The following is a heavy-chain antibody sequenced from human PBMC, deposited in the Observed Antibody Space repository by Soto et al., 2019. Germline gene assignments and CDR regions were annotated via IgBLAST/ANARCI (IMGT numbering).Heavy chain of an antibody. D-gene: IGHD3-16*01. CDR3: ARDRVAAIWGDAFDI. CDR1: GYTFTNHG. Sequence: PSGNVSYSASGYTFTNHGINWVRQYPGPGLERMVWLHPHNANINCAQKLEGPVTMTTATSTTTAYMDLRSLTSDDTAVYYCARDRVAAIWGDAFDIWGLGTVVTVSS. V-gene: IGHV1-18*04. J-gene: IGHJ3*02. CDR2: LHPHNANI.